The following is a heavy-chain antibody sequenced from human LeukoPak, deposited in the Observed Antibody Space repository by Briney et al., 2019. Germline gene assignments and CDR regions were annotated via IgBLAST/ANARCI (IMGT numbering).Heavy chain of an antibody. J-gene: IGHJ4*02. D-gene: IGHD6-13*01. CDR2: IYQSGDT. CDR1: GGSITSGGYY. CDR3: ARLIAADPQLDC. Sequence: SETLSLTCTVSGGSITSGGYYWSWIRQPPGKGLEWIGYIYQSGDTYSNPSLKSRATVSMDRSRNQFSLNLSSVTAADTAVYYCARLIAADPQLDCWGQGTLVTVSS. V-gene: IGHV4-30-2*01.